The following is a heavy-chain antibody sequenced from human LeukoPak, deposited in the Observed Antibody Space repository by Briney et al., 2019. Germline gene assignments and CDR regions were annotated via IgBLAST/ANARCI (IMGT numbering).Heavy chain of an antibody. V-gene: IGHV3-21*01. D-gene: IGHD2-15*01. Sequence: PGGSLRLSCAASGFTFSSYSMNWVRQAPGKGLEWVSSISGSSSYIYYADSVKGRFTISRDNAKNSLYLQMNSLRAEDTAVYYCAVVVAAIIDYWGQGTLVTVSS. J-gene: IGHJ4*02. CDR2: ISGSSSYI. CDR3: AVVVAAIIDY. CDR1: GFTFSSYS.